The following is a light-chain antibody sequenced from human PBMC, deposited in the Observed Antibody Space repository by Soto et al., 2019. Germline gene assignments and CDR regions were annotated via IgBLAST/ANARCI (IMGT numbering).Light chain of an antibody. V-gene: IGLV1-47*01. J-gene: IGLJ1*01. CDR2: RSK. CDR3: GAWDDSLNAHV. Sequence: QSALTQPASASGTPGQRVTISCSGSNSNIGSNYVYWYQQFPGRAPKLLIYRSKERPSGVPDRFSSSKSGTSASLAISGLRSDDEADYYCGAWDDSLNAHVFGIGTKVTVL. CDR1: NSNIGSNY.